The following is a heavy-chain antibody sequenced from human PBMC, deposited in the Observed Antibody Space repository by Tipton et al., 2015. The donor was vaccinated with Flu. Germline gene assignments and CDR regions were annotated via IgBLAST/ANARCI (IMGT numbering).Heavy chain of an antibody. J-gene: IGHJ4*02. V-gene: IGHV4-31*09. CDR2: IYYSGVT. CDR3: SCRGSCYH. D-gene: IGHD1-26*01. Sequence: LRLSCAVSGVSISSGGYYWSWIRQHPGKGLEWIGNIYYSGVTYYNSSLKSRVTISIDKSRNQFSLKLKSVTAADTAVYYCSCRGSCYHWGQGTLVTVSS. CDR1: GVSISSGGYY.